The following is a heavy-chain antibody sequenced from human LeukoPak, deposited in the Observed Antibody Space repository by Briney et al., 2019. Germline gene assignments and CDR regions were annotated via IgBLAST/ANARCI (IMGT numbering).Heavy chain of an antibody. CDR2: ISYDGSNK. CDR3: ARGAWKITAMANYYGMDV. Sequence: PGRSLRLSCVASGFTFSSYAMHWVRQAPGKGLEWVAVISYDGSNKYYADPVKGRFTISRDNSKNTLYLQMNSLRAEDTAVYYCARGAWKITAMANYYGMDVWGQGTTVTVSS. CDR1: GFTFSSYA. V-gene: IGHV3-30-3*01. J-gene: IGHJ6*02. D-gene: IGHD5-18*01.